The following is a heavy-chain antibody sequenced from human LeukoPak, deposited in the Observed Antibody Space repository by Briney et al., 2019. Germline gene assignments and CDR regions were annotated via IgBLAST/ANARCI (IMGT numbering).Heavy chain of an antibody. CDR3: ARTNDGYVDY. CDR2: TYYRSKWYN. J-gene: IGHJ4*02. Sequence: SQTLSLTCAISGDSVSSNSAARNWIRQSPSRGLEWLGRTYYRSKWYNSYALSMKSRVTINPDTSKNQFSLRLNSVSPEDTAVYYCARTNDGYVDYWGQGTLVTVSS. D-gene: IGHD3-16*01. CDR1: GDSVSSNSAA. V-gene: IGHV6-1*01.